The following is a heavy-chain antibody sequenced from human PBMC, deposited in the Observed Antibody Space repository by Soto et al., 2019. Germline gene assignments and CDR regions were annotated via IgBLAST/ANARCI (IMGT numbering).Heavy chain of an antibody. CDR1: GFSLSSTRMA. Sequence: QITLKESGPTLVKPTQTLTLTCTFSGFSLSSTRMAVGWIRQPPGKALEWLALIYWDDDKRYSPFLKSRLTVTEDTSKNQLGLTMSNMDPVDTARYYCAHIVVAGLGYYFDYWGQGTLVTVSS. CDR3: AHIVVAGLGYYFDY. J-gene: IGHJ4*02. D-gene: IGHD6-19*01. V-gene: IGHV2-5*02. CDR2: IYWDDDK.